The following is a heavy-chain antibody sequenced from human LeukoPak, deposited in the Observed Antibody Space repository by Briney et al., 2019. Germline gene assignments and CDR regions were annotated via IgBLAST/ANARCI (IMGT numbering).Heavy chain of an antibody. J-gene: IGHJ4*02. CDR2: VYPTDSDT. Sequence: GESLKISCKGSGYRFTIYWIAWVRQMPGKGLEWMGIVYPTDSDTRYSPSFQGQVTISVDKSISTAYLQWSSLKASDTAMYYCARRDGYGRPFDHWGQGTLVTVSS. CDR1: GYRFTIYW. D-gene: IGHD5-24*01. V-gene: IGHV5-51*01. CDR3: ARRDGYGRPFDH.